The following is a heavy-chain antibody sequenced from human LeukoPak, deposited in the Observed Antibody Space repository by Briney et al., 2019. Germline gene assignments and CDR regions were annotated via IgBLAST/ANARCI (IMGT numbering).Heavy chain of an antibody. J-gene: IGHJ4*02. CDR2: ISAYNDDT. D-gene: IGHD3-10*01. Sequence: ASVKVSCKASGYTFASYGISWVRQAPGQGLVWMGWISAYNDDTRYAQHLQGRVTLTTDTSTGTAYMELRSLTSDDTALYYCARDTALIITPGGPDYWGQGTLVTVSS. CDR3: ARDTALIITPGGPDY. V-gene: IGHV1-18*01. CDR1: GYTFASYG.